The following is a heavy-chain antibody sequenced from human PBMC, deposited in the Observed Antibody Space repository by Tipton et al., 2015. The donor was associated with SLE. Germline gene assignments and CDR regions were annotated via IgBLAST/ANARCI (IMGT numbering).Heavy chain of an antibody. V-gene: IGHV4-59*08. D-gene: IGHD2-2*01. CDR2: IHYSGST. Sequence: GLVKPSETLSLTCTVSGGSISGYYWSWIRQPPGKGLEWIGYIHYSGSTNYKPSLKSRITISVDTSKNHLSLNLSSVTAADTAVYYCARVQGTLVPQYFDYWGQGTLVTVSS. CDR1: GGSISGYY. CDR3: ARVQGTLVPQYFDY. J-gene: IGHJ4*02.